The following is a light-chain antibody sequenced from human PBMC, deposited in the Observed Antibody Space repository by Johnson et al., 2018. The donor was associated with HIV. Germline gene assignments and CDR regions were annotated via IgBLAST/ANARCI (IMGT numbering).Light chain of an antibody. CDR3: GTWDSSLIAYF. CDR1: SSNIGNNY. J-gene: IGLJ1*01. CDR2: DNN. V-gene: IGLV1-51*01. Sequence: QPVLTQPPSVSAAPGQKVTISCSGSSSNIGNNYVSWYQQLPGTAPKLLIYDNNKRPSGIPDRFSGSKSGTSATLGITGLQTGDEADYYCGTWDSSLIAYFFGTGTKVTVL.